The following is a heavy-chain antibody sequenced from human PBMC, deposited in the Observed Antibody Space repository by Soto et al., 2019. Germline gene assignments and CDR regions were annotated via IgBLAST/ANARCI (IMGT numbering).Heavy chain of an antibody. CDR3: ASWHEREHAYDV. CDR1: GLTVSGEKY. V-gene: IGHV3-53*01. CDR2: LYDVDGT. D-gene: IGHD1-1*01. J-gene: IGHJ3*01. Sequence: DVQLVESGGGLIQPGESLRLSCAAFGLTVSGEKYVAWVRQAPGKGLEWISALYDVDGTYYADSVKGRFTTSSDSAKTTVYLQMNGLRPDDTAVYYCASWHEREHAYDVWGRVTTVTVSS.